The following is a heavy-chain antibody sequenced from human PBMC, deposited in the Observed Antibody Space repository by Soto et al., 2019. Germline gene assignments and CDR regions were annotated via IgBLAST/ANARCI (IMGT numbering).Heavy chain of an antibody. CDR3: AREYSSRSYYYGMDV. V-gene: IGHV4-31*03. D-gene: IGHD6-13*01. Sequence: QVQLQESGPGLVKPSQTLSLTCTVSGGSISSGGYYWSWIRQHPGKGLEWIGYIYYSGSTYYNPSLKSRVTISVDTSKNPFSLKLSSVTAADTAVYYCAREYSSRSYYYGMDVWGQGTTVTVSS. J-gene: IGHJ6*02. CDR1: GGSISSGGYY. CDR2: IYYSGST.